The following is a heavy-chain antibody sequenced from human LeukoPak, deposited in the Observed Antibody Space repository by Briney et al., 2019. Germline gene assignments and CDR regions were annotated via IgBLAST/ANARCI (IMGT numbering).Heavy chain of an antibody. V-gene: IGHV1-46*01. CDR1: GYSFTINY. J-gene: IGHJ4*02. Sequence: ASVKVSCKASGYSFTINYIHWVRQAPGQGLEWMGMIYPRDGSTSYAQKFQGRVTVTRDTSTSTVHMELSGLRSEDTAVYYCARDQEAFDYWGQGTLVTVSS. CDR2: IYPRDGST. CDR3: ARDQEAFDY.